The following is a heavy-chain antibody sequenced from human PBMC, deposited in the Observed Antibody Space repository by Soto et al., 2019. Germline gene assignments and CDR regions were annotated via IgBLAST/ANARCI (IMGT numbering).Heavy chain of an antibody. CDR3: SRAGAYGSFYFFDY. V-gene: IGHV1-18*01. CDR2: ISAYNGNT. CDR1: GYTFSNFG. J-gene: IGHJ4*02. D-gene: IGHD3-10*01. Sequence: ASVKVSCKASGYTFSNFGFTWVRQAPGQGLEWMGWISAYNGNTDFAQKFQGRVTMTTDTSTSTAYMELWYLTSDDTAVYYCSRAGAYGSFYFFDYWGQGTRVTVSS.